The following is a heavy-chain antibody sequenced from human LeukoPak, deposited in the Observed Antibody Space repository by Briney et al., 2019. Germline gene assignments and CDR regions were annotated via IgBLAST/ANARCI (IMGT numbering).Heavy chain of an antibody. V-gene: IGHV1-18*01. CDR3: ARRLPGPVRIDAFDI. J-gene: IGHJ3*02. D-gene: IGHD5-12*01. CDR2: ISAYNGNT. Sequence: VASVKVSCKASGYTFTSYGISWVRQAPGQGLEWMGWISAYNGNTNYAQKIQGRATMTTDTSTSTAYMELRSLRSDDTAVYYCARRLPGPVRIDAFDIWGQGTMVTVSS. CDR1: GYTFTSYG.